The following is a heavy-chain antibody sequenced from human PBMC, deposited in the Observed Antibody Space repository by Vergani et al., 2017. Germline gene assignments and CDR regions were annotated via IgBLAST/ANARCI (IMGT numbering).Heavy chain of an antibody. Sequence: QVQLQESGPGLVKPSETLSLTCTVSGGSISSYYWSWIRQPPGKGLEWIGYIYYSGSTNYNPSLKSRVTISVDTSKNQFSLKLSSVTAADTAVYYCARSGILVPAAIGQHAFDIWGQGTMVTVSS. V-gene: IGHV4-59*01. D-gene: IGHD2-2*01. J-gene: IGHJ3*02. CDR3: ARSGILVPAAIGQHAFDI. CDR2: IYYSGST. CDR1: GGSISSYY.